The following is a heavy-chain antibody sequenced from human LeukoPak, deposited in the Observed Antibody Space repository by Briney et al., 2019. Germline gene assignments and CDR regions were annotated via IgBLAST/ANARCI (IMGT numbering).Heavy chain of an antibody. V-gene: IGHV4-61*01. Sequence: PSETLSLTCTVSGASINRGSYYWSWIRQPPGKGLEWIGYIYYSGSTNYNPSLKSRVTISVDTSKNQFSLKLSSVTAADTAVYYCARSVEGYCSGGSCYSYYYYMDVWGKGTTVTVSS. D-gene: IGHD2-15*01. CDR3: ARSVEGYCSGGSCYSYYYYMDV. CDR2: IYYSGST. CDR1: GASINRGSYY. J-gene: IGHJ6*03.